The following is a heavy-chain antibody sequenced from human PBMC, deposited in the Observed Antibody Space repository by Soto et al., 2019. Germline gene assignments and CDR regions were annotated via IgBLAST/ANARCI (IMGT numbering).Heavy chain of an antibody. CDR2: IYYSVST. D-gene: IGHD6-13*01. V-gene: IGHV4-39*01. J-gene: IGHJ6*04. CDR1: GGSISSSSYY. CDR3: ARHERQQLPRPGHYGMEA. Sequence: SETLSLTCTVSGGSISSSSYYWGWILHPPGKGLEWIGSIYYSVSTYYNPSLKSRVTISVDTSKNQFSLKLSSVTAADTAVYYCARHERQQLPRPGHYGMEAWGNGNTVTVSA.